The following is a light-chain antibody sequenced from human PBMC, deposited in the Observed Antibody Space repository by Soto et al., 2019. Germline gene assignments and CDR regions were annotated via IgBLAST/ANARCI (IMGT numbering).Light chain of an antibody. J-gene: IGKJ3*01. Sequence: DIVMTQSPLSLPVTPGEPASISCRSSQSLLHSNGYNYLDWYLQKPGQSPQLLIYLGSNRASEVPDRFSGSGSGTDSTQKISRVEAEDVGVYYCMQALQTPFAFGPGAKVDIK. CDR3: MQALQTPFA. CDR2: LGS. CDR1: QSLLHSNGYNY. V-gene: IGKV2-28*01.